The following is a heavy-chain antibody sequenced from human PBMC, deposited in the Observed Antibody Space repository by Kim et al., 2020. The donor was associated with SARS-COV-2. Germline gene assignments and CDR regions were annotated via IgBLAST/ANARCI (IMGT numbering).Heavy chain of an antibody. V-gene: IGHV3-23*01. CDR2: ISGSGGST. Sequence: GGSLRLSCAASGFTFSSYAMSWVRQAPGKGLEWVSAISGSGGSTYYADSVKGRFTISRDNSKNTLYLQMNSLRAEDTAVYYCAKFMSGSGSYLPYYYYGMDVWGQGTTVTVSS. D-gene: IGHD3-10*01. CDR1: GFTFSSYA. CDR3: AKFMSGSGSYLPYYYYGMDV. J-gene: IGHJ6*02.